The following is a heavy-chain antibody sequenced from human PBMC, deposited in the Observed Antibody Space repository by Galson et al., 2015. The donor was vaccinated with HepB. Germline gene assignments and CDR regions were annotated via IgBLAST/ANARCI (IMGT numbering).Heavy chain of an antibody. CDR2: IWYDGSNK. V-gene: IGHV3-33*01. Sequence: SLRLSCAASGFTFSSYGMHWVRQAPGKGLEWVAVIWYDGSNKYYADSVKGRFTITRDNSKNTLYLQMNSLRAEDTAVYYCARGNGNYYYGMDVWGQGTTVTVSS. J-gene: IGHJ6*02. CDR3: ARGNGNYYYGMDV. CDR1: GFTFSSYG.